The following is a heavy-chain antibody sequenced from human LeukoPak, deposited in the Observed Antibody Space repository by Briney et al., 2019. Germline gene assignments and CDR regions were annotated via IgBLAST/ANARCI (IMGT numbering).Heavy chain of an antibody. CDR1: GYTFTSYG. V-gene: IGHV1-18*01. CDR3: ARESHYDILTGRHFYGVGYFDY. J-gene: IGHJ4*02. CDR2: ISAYNGNT. Sequence: GASVKVSCKASGYTFTSYGISWVRQAPGQGLEWMGWISAYNGNTNYAQKLQGRVTMTTDTPTSTVYMELRSLRSDDTAVYYCARESHYDILTGRHFYGVGYFDYWGQGTLVTVSS. D-gene: IGHD3-9*01.